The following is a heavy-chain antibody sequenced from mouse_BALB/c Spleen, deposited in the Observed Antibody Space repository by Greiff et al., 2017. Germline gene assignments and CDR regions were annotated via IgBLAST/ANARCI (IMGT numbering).Heavy chain of an antibody. D-gene: IGHD1-1*01. CDR1: GFTFSDYY. Sequence: EVQLVESGGGLVKPGGSLKLSCAASGFTFSDYYMYWVRQTPEKGLEWVATISDGGSFTYYPDSVKGRFTISRDNAKNNLYLQMSSLKSEDTAMYYCAKDLLPYAMDYWGQGTSVTVSS. CDR3: AKDLLPYAMDY. J-gene: IGHJ4*01. CDR2: ISDGGSFT. V-gene: IGHV5-4*02.